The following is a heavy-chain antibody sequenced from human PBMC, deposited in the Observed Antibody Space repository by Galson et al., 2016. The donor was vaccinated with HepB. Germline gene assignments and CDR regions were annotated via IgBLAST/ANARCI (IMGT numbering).Heavy chain of an antibody. J-gene: IGHJ5*02. CDR2: IYYSGST. V-gene: IGHV4-39*01. CDR3: ARQSVAAPWSWFDP. D-gene: IGHD6-6*01. CDR1: GGSISSSSYY. Sequence: SETLSLTCTVSGGSISSSSYYRGWIRQPPGKGLEWIGSIYYSGSTYYNPSLKSRVTISVDTSKNQFSLKLSSVTAADTALYYCARQSVAAPWSWFDPWGQGTLVTVSS.